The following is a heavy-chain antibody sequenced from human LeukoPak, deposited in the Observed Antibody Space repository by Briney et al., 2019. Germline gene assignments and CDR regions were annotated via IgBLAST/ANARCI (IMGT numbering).Heavy chain of an antibody. V-gene: IGHV1-46*01. Sequence: SVKVSCKASGYTFTSYYMHWVRQAPGQGLEWMGIINPSGGSTSYAQKFQGRVTMTRDTSTSTVYMELSSLRSEDTAVYYCARDPPITMVRGVITPFDYWGQGTLVTVSS. CDR1: GYTFTSYY. CDR2: INPSGGST. CDR3: ARDPPITMVRGVITPFDY. J-gene: IGHJ4*02. D-gene: IGHD3-10*01.